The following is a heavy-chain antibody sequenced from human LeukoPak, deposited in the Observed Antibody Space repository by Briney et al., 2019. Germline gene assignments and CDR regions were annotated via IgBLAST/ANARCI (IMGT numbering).Heavy chain of an antibody. CDR1: GFTFSSYA. V-gene: IGHV3-23*01. CDR3: AKSQGLSYYFDY. J-gene: IGHJ4*02. CDR2: ISGSGGSA. Sequence: GGSLRLSCAASGFTFSSYAMSWVRQAPGKGLEWVSAISGSGGSAYYADSVKGRFTISRDNSKNTLYLQMNSLRAEDTAVYYCAKSQGLSYYFDYWGQGTLVTVSS.